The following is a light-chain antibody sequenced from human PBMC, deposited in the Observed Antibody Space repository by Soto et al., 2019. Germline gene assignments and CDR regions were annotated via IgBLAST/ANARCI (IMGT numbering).Light chain of an antibody. CDR3: QSYDNSLSGWV. CDR1: DSNIGAGYS. V-gene: IGLV1-40*01. CDR2: VNT. J-gene: IGLJ2*01. Sequence: QSVLTQPPSVSGAPGQRVTFSCTGSDSNIGAGYSVNWYQQIPGRAPKLLVYVNTNRPSGVPGRFSGSTSGTSASLAITGLQAEDEADYYCQSYDNSLSGWVFGGGTKLTVL.